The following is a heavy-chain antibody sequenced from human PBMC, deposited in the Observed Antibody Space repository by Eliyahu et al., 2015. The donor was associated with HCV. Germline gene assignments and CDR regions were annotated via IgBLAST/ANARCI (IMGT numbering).Heavy chain of an antibody. Sequence: QLQLQESGPGLVKPSETLSLTCTVSGDPFSLXHVGGWIRQPPGKGLEYXGSILYTANTHYNPALRSRVIISVDTSKNQFSLNLSSVTAADTAVYYCARLGLGSSWFYWGQGTLVTVSS. CDR3: ARLGLGSSWFY. CDR2: ILYTANT. V-gene: IGHV4-39*01. J-gene: IGHJ4*02. CDR1: GDPFSLXHV. D-gene: IGHD6-13*01.